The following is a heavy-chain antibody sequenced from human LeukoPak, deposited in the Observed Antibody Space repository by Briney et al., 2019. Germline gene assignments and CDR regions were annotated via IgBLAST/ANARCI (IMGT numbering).Heavy chain of an antibody. V-gene: IGHV1-69*13. J-gene: IGHJ6*03. CDR1: GYTFTSYG. CDR2: IIPIFGTA. D-gene: IGHD2-2*01. Sequence: GASVKVSCKAAGYTFTSYGISWARQAPGQGLEWMGGIIPIFGTANYAQKFQGRVTITADESTSTAYMELSSLRSEGTAVYYCARVVVPAAPSYYYYYMDVWGKGTTVTVSS. CDR3: ARVVVPAAPSYYYYYMDV.